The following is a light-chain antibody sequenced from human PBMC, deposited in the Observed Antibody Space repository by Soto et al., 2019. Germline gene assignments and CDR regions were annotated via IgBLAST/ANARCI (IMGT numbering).Light chain of an antibody. CDR3: VAWDDSLNGYVV. J-gene: IGLJ2*01. CDR2: SNN. Sequence: QSVLTQPPSASGTTGQRVTISCSGSSSNIGSNTVNWYQQLPGTAPKLVIYSNNQRPSGVPDRFSGSKSGTSASPAISGLQSEDEADYYCVAWDDSLNGYVVFGGGTKLTVL. V-gene: IGLV1-44*01. CDR1: SSNIGSNT.